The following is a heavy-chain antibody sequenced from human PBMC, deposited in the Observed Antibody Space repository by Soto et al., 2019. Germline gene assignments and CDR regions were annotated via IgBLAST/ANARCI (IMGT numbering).Heavy chain of an antibody. V-gene: IGHV4-30-2*01. CDR1: GGSISSGGYS. J-gene: IGHJ4*02. CDR3: ARGMTTVTTFDY. Sequence: SETLSLTFAVSGGSISSGGYSCNWIRQPPGKGLEWIVYIYHSGSTYYNPSPKSRVTISVDRSKNQFSLKLSSVTAADTAVYYCARGMTTVTTFDYWGQGTLVT. CDR2: IYHSGST. D-gene: IGHD4-17*01.